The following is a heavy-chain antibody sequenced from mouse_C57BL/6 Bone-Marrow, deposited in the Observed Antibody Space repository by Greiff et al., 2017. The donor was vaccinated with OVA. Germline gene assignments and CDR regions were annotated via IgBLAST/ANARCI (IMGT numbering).Heavy chain of an antibody. D-gene: IGHD1-1*01. CDR1: GYTFTSYW. Sequence: VQLQQSGTVLARPGASVKMSCKTSGYTFTSYWMHWVKQRPGQGLEWIGAIYPGNGDTSYNQKFKGKAKLTAVTSASTAYMELSSLTNEDSAVDYCTRWWGYYGSSYDYFDYWGQGTTLTVSS. V-gene: IGHV1-5*01. J-gene: IGHJ2*01. CDR2: IYPGNGDT. CDR3: TRWWGYYGSSYDYFDY.